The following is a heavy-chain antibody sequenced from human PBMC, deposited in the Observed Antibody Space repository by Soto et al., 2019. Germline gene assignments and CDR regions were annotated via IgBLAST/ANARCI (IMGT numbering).Heavy chain of an antibody. CDR1: GYTFTSYG. CDR3: ARDPNSSGRQWFYGMDV. V-gene: IGHV1-18*01. D-gene: IGHD6-19*01. Sequence: ASVKVSCKASGYTFTSYGISWVRQAPGQGLEWMGWISAYNGNTNYAQKLQGRVTMTTDTSTSTAYMELRSLRSDDTAVYYCARDPNSSGRQWFYGMDVWGQGTTVTVSS. J-gene: IGHJ6*02. CDR2: ISAYNGNT.